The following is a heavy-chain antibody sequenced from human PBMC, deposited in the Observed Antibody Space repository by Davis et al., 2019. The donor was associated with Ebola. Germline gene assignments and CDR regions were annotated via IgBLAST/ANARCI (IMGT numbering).Heavy chain of an antibody. V-gene: IGHV3-23*01. Sequence: PGGSLRLSCAASEFTLRNYAMSWVRQAPGHGLEWVSGIGGSGTSTYYADSVKGRFTISRDNSKDTLYLQMNSLRAEDTAIYYCAKGSGERYCSSTRCYYVDSWGQGTLVTVSS. CDR3: AKGSGERYCSSTRCYYVDS. CDR2: IGGSGTST. D-gene: IGHD2-2*01. J-gene: IGHJ4*02. CDR1: EFTLRNYA.